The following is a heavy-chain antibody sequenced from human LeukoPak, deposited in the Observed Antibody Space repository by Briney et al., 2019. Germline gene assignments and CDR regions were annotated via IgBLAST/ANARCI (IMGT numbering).Heavy chain of an antibody. CDR2: IKQDGSEK. V-gene: IGHV3-7*01. CDR1: GFTFSSYW. D-gene: IGHD6-13*01. J-gene: IGHJ4*02. CDR3: AREGARGSSSWNFDY. Sequence: GGSLRLSCAASGFTFSSYWMSWVRQAPGKGLEWVANIKQDGSEKYYVDSVKGRFTISRDNAKNSLYLQMNSLRAEDTAVYYCAREGARGSSSWNFDYWGQGTLVTVSS.